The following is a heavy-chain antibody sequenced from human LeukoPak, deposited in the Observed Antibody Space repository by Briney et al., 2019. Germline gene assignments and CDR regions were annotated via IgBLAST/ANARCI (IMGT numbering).Heavy chain of an antibody. Sequence: GGALEPPVEPPEIPFISLVMTWVCWAPGRGLEWVPFIRYDSTDKYYAESVKGRFTISRDNSNNTLYLQMNSLRAEDTAVYYCFGGGYEAYWGQGALVTVSS. J-gene: IGHJ4*02. D-gene: IGHD1-26*01. CDR3: FGGGYEAY. CDR2: IRYDSTDK. V-gene: IGHV3-30*02. CDR1: EIPFISLV.